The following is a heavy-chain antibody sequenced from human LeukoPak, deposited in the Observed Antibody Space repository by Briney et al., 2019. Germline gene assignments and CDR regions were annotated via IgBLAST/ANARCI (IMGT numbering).Heavy chain of an antibody. CDR3: ARDYGGSSGWFDP. J-gene: IGHJ5*02. D-gene: IGHD4-23*01. CDR1: GYTFTRYD. V-gene: IGHV1-8*01. CDR2: MNPNSGNT. Sequence: ASVKASCKASGYTFTRYDMNWVRQATGQGLEWLGWMNPNSGNTGYAQKLQGRVTMTRNTSLSTAYIELSSLRSEDTAVYYCARDYGGSSGWFDPWGQGTLVTVSS.